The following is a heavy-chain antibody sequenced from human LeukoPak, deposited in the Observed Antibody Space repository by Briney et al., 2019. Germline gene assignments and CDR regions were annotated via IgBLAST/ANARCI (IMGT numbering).Heavy chain of an antibody. CDR3: AKERDAAAATVYFDY. J-gene: IGHJ4*02. Sequence: GGSLRLSCAASGFTLSTYGMHWVRQAPGKGLEWVAVISFHGSNKNYADSVKGRFTISRDNSKNTVYLQMNSLRAEDTAVYYCAKERDAAAATVYFDYWGQGTQVTVSS. V-gene: IGHV3-30*18. D-gene: IGHD6-13*01. CDR1: GFTLSTYG. CDR2: ISFHGSNK.